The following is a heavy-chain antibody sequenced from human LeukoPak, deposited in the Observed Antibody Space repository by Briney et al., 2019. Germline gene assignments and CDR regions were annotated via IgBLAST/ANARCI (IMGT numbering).Heavy chain of an antibody. CDR2: ISGSGTTT. Sequence: GGSLRLSCAASGFTFSSYAMSWVRQAPGKGLEWVSGISGSGTTTYEADSVKGRFTISRDNSKNTVYLQMNSLRAEDTAVYYCAKDTGITMIRGVHSWDYWGQGTLVTVSS. V-gene: IGHV3-23*01. J-gene: IGHJ4*02. CDR3: AKDTGITMIRGVHSWDY. CDR1: GFTFSSYA. D-gene: IGHD3-10*01.